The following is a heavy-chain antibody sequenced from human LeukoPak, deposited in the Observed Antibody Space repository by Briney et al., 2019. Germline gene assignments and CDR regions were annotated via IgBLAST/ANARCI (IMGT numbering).Heavy chain of an antibody. Sequence: PPGRSLRLSCAASGFTFSSYGMHWVRQAPGKGLEWVAVIWYDGSNKYYADSVKGRFTISRDNAKNSLYLQMNSLRAEDTAVYYCATDRIEGAASDFDYWGQGTLVTVSS. V-gene: IGHV3-33*03. D-gene: IGHD1-26*01. CDR2: IWYDGSNK. CDR1: GFTFSSYG. J-gene: IGHJ4*02. CDR3: ATDRIEGAASDFDY.